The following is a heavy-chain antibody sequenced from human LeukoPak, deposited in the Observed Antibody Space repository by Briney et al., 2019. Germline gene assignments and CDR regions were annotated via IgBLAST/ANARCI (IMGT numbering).Heavy chain of an antibody. CDR2: IYSGGST. CDR3: ARFWVWAFDI. D-gene: IGHD3-16*01. V-gene: IGHV3-66*01. Sequence: GGSLRLSCAASGFTVSSNYMSWVRQAPGEGLEWVSVIYSGGSTYYADSVKGRFTISRDNSKNTLYLQINSLRAEDTAVYYCARFWVWAFDIWGQGTMVTVSS. J-gene: IGHJ3*02. CDR1: GFTVSSNY.